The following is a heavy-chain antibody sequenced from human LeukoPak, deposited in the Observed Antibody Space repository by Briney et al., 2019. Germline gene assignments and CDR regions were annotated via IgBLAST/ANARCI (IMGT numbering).Heavy chain of an antibody. Sequence: SQTLSLTCTVSGGSISGSTFFWSWIRQHPGKGLEWIGYIFYSGNTYYNPFLKSRVSISVDTSKNQFSLKLTSVTAADTAVYSCARGGRYCSSTKCYKVDWFDSWGQGILVTVSS. V-gene: IGHV4-31*03. CDR2: IFYSGNT. CDR1: GGSISGSTFF. CDR3: ARGGRYCSSTKCYKVDWFDS. D-gene: IGHD2-2*02. J-gene: IGHJ5*01.